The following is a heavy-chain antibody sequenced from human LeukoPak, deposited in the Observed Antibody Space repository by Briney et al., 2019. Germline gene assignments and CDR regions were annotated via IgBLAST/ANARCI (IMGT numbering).Heavy chain of an antibody. CDR1: GGSISSTRYY. J-gene: IGHJ4*02. V-gene: IGHV4-39*01. D-gene: IGHD3-22*01. CDR3: ARGYDSSGYFDY. CDR2: IYYIGST. Sequence: SETLSLTCTVSGGSISSTRYYWGWIRQPPGKGLEWIGSIYYIGSTYYNPSLKSRVTISVDTSKNQFSLKLRSVTAADTAVYYCARGYDSSGYFDYWGQGTLVTVSS.